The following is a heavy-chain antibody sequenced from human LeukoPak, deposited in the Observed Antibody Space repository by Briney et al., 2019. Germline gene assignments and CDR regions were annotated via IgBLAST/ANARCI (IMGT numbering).Heavy chain of an antibody. CDR2: ISYDGSNK. Sequence: PGGSLRLSCAASGFTFSSYAMHWVRQAPGKGLEWVAVISYDGSNKYYADSVKGRFTISRDNSKNTLYLQMNSLRAEDTAVYYCAKDVYSSGWSQSEYFDYWGQGTLVTVSS. D-gene: IGHD6-19*01. CDR3: AKDVYSSGWSQSEYFDY. V-gene: IGHV3-30-3*01. J-gene: IGHJ4*02. CDR1: GFTFSSYA.